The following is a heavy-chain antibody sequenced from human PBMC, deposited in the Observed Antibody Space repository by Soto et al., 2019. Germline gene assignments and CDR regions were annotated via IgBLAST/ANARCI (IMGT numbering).Heavy chain of an antibody. CDR2: IYYSGST. CDR3: ARWAPTGTVKGGAFDI. D-gene: IGHD4-17*01. Sequence: SETLSLTCTVSGGSISSYYWSWIRQPPGKGLEWIGYIYYSGSTNYNPSLKSRVTISVDTSKNQFSLKLSSVTAADTAVYYCARWAPTGTVKGGAFDIWGQGTMVTVSS. V-gene: IGHV4-59*01. CDR1: GGSISSYY. J-gene: IGHJ3*02.